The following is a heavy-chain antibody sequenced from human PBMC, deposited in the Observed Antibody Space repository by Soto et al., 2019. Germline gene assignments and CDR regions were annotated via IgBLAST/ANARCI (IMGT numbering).Heavy chain of an antibody. J-gene: IGHJ4*02. V-gene: IGHV3-23*01. D-gene: IGHD3-9*01. CDR3: AKDPSTGPADY. CDR2: IGPTGYT. Sequence: PGGSLRLSCTSFSQYGRSWVRRPPGKGLEWSSTIGPTGYTHYADSVAGRFTISRDDSANTLYLQMSNLRVDDTAIYYCAKDPSTGPADYWGQGALVTVSS. CDR1: SQYG.